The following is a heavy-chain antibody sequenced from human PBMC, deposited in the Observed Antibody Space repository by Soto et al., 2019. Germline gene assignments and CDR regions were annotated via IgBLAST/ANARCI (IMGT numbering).Heavy chain of an antibody. CDR1: GFTFSSYG. V-gene: IGHV3-33*01. Sequence: GGSLRLSCAASGFTFSSYGMHWVRQAPGKGLEWVAVIWYDGSNKYYADSVKGRFTISRDNSKNTLYLQMNSLRAEDTAVYYCARDPSTSIVGATYYFDYWGQGTLVTVSS. D-gene: IGHD1-26*01. CDR3: ARDPSTSIVGATYYFDY. J-gene: IGHJ4*02. CDR2: IWYDGSNK.